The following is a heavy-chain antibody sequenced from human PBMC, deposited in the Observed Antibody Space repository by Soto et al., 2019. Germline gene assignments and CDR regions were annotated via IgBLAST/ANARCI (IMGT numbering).Heavy chain of an antibody. J-gene: IGHJ3*02. CDR2: ISYDGSNK. CDR1: GFTFSSYA. V-gene: IGHV3-30-3*01. D-gene: IGHD2-15*01. Sequence: QVQLVESGGGVVQPGRSLRLSCAASGFTFSSYAMHWVRQAPGKGLEWVAVISYDGSNKYYADSVKGRFTISRDNSKNPLYLQMNSLSAEDTVVYYCARERGAAASHGGIDIWGKGQWSPSLQ. CDR3: ARERGAAASHGGIDI.